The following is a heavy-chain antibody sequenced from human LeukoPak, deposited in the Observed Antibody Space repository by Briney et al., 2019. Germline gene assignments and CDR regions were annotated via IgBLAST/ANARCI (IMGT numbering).Heavy chain of an antibody. D-gene: IGHD4-17*01. CDR3: ARDRGDYGDFDAFDI. V-gene: IGHV4-39*07. CDR2: IYYSGST. J-gene: IGHJ3*02. CDR1: GGSISSSSYY. Sequence: SETLSLTCTVSGGSISSSSYYWGWIRQPPGKGLEWIGSIYYSGSTYYNPSLKSRVTISVDTSKNQFSLKLSSVTAADTAVYYCARDRGDYGDFDAFDIWGQGTMVTVSS.